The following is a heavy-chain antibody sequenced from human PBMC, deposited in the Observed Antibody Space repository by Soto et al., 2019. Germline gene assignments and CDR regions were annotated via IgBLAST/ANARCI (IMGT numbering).Heavy chain of an antibody. CDR1: GGSISSGGYY. CDR2: IYYSGST. D-gene: IGHD5-12*01. J-gene: IGHJ4*02. Sequence: SETLSLTCTVSGGSISSGGYYWSWIRQPPGKGLEWIGYIYYSGSTYYNPSLKSRVTISVDTSKNQFSLKLSSVTAADTAVYYCAGSGYDSIFDYWGQGTLVTVSS. CDR3: AGSGYDSIFDY. V-gene: IGHV4-30-4*01.